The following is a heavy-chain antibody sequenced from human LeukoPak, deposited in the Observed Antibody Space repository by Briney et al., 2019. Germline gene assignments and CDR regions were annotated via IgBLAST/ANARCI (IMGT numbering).Heavy chain of an antibody. J-gene: IGHJ4*02. CDR2: IRYDGSNK. Sequence: GGSLRLSCAASGFTFSSYAMHWVRQAPGKGLEWVAFIRYDGSNKYYADSVKGRFTISRDNSKNTLYLQMNSLRAEDTAVYYCAKDFERCGGDCYYFDYWGQGTLVTVSS. CDR3: AKDFERCGGDCYYFDY. CDR1: GFTFSSYA. V-gene: IGHV3-30*02. D-gene: IGHD2-21*01.